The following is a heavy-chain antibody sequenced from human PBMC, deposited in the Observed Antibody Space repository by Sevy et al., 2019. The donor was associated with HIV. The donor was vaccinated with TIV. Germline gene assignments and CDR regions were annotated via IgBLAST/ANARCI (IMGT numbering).Heavy chain of an antibody. D-gene: IGHD2-15*01. Sequence: GGSLRLSCSVSGFTFNTYSFHWVRQAPGMGLEWVSVISPDGVNKYYADSVRGRFTISRDNSKSTLYLQMNNLRAGDTGVYYCARGGILVEGDDRTTPFDFWGQGTLVTVSS. V-gene: IGHV3-30-3*01. J-gene: IGHJ4*02. CDR1: GFTFNTYS. CDR2: ISPDGVNK. CDR3: ARGGILVEGDDRTTPFDF.